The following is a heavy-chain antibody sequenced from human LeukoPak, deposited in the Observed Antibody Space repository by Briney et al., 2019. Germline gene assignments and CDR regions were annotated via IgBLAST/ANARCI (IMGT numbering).Heavy chain of an antibody. Sequence: SGTLSLTCAVSGGSISSSNWWSWVRQPPGQGLEWIGEIYHSGSTNYNPSPKSRVTISVDKSKNQFSLKLSSVAAADTAVYYGARDMGSGWNLGRAVDIWGQGTMVTVSS. CDR2: IYHSGST. J-gene: IGHJ3*02. V-gene: IGHV4-4*02. CDR1: GGSISSSNW. CDR3: ARDMGSGWNLGRAVDI. D-gene: IGHD6-19*01.